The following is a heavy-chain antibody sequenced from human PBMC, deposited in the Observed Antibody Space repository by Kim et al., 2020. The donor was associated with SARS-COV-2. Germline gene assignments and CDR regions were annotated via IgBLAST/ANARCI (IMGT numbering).Heavy chain of an antibody. CDR3: ACDWSGYYGMDV. V-gene: IGHV1-2*02. J-gene: IGHJ6*02. Sequence: NYAQTFQGRVTMTKDTSNSPAYMALSMLRSDDTAVYYCACDWSGYYGMDVWGQGTTVTVSS. D-gene: IGHD3-3*01.